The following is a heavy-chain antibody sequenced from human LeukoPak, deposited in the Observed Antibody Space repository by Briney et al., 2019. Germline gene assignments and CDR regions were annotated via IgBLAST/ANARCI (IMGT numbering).Heavy chain of an antibody. V-gene: IGHV1-2*02. CDR1: GYTFTAYY. Sequence: ASAKVSCKASGYTFTAYYMHWVRQAPGQGLEWMGWIDPNSGATDSAQKFQGRVTVTRDTSINTVYMELSRLTSDDTAVYYCARGRASLTARFVPWGQGTLVTVSS. D-gene: IGHD1-20*01. CDR3: ARGRASLTARFVP. J-gene: IGHJ5*02. CDR2: IDPNSGAT.